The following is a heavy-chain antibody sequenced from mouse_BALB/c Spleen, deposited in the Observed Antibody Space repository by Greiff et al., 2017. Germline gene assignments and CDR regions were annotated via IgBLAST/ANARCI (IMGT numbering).Heavy chain of an antibody. Sequence: EVQGVESGGGLVKPGGSLKLSCAASGFTFSDYYMYWVRQTPEKRLEWVATISDGGSYTYYPDSVKGRFTISRDNAKNNLYLQMSSLKSEDTAMYYCARDRGKVAMDYWGQGTSVTVSS. CDR3: ARDRGKVAMDY. CDR1: GFTFSDYY. V-gene: IGHV5-4*02. D-gene: IGHD1-3*01. J-gene: IGHJ4*01. CDR2: ISDGGSYT.